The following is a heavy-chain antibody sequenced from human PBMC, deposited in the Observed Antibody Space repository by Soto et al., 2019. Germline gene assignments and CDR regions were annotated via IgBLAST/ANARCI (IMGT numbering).Heavy chain of an antibody. V-gene: IGHV3-48*01. CDR3: AGVAVVDATLNAFDI. J-gene: IGHJ3*02. Sequence: EVQLVESGGGLVQPGGSLRLSCAASGFPFGSYSMSWVRQAPGKGLEGVSYINSRSSTIYYADSVKGRFSISRDNARNSLYLQMNSLRAEDTAVYYCAGVAVVDATLNAFDIWGQGTMVTVSS. CDR1: GFPFGSYS. CDR2: INSRSSTI. D-gene: IGHD2-15*01.